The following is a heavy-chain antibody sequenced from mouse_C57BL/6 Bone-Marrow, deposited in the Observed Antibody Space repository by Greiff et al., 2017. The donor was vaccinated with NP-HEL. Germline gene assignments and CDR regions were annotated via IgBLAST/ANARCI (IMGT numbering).Heavy chain of an antibody. D-gene: IGHD2-10*02. CDR1: GYTFTSYW. Sequence: VQLQQPGAELVMPGASVKLSCKASGYTFTSYWMHWVKQRPGQGLEWIGEIDPSDSYTNYNQKFKGKSTLTVDKSSSTAYMQLISLTSEDSAVYYCASLVPWYFDVWGTGTTVTVSS. CDR3: ASLVPWYFDV. V-gene: IGHV1-69*01. CDR2: IDPSDSYT. J-gene: IGHJ1*03.